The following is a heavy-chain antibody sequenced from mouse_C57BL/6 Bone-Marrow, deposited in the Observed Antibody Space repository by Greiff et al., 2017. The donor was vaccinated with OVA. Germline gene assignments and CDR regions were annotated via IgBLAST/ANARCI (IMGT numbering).Heavy chain of an antibody. CDR3: ASPLGFRLYYYAMDY. V-gene: IGHV2-2*01. CDR2: IWSGGST. CDR1: GFSLTSYG. D-gene: IGHD4-1*01. J-gene: IGHJ4*01. Sequence: QVQLKESGPGLVQPSQSLSITCTVSGFSLTSYGVHWVRQSPGKGLEWLGVIWSGGSTDYNAAFIYRLSISKDNSKSQVFFKMNSLQADDTAIYYWASPLGFRLYYYAMDYWGQGTSVTVSS.